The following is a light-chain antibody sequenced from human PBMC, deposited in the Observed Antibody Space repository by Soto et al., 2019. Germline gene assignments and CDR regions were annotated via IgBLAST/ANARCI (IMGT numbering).Light chain of an antibody. CDR1: DDITNY. Sequence: GDRVTVTCRASDDITNYLAWYQQKAGKAPKLLIYDASTLYSGVPSRFSGSGSGTDFTLTISGLQPEDFATYYCQQLSRYPSTFGGGTRWIS. CDR3: QQLSRYPST. CDR2: DAS. V-gene: IGKV1-9*01. J-gene: IGKJ4*01.